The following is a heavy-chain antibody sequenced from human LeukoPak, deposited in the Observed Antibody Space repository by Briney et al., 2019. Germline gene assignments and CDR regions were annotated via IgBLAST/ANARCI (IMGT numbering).Heavy chain of an antibody. J-gene: IGHJ6*03. CDR3: ASGYCSSTSCYPTYYMDV. V-gene: IGHV1-69*04. CDR1: GGTFSSYA. CDR2: IIPILGIA. D-gene: IGHD2-2*01. Sequence: SVKVSCKASGGTFSSYAISWVRQAPGQGLEWVGRIIPILGIANYAQKFQGRVTITADKSTSTAYMELSSLRSEDTAVYYCASGYCSSTSCYPTYYMDVWGKGTTVTVSS.